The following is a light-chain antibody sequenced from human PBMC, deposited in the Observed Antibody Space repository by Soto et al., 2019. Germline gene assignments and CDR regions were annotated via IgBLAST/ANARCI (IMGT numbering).Light chain of an antibody. J-gene: IGLJ1*01. V-gene: IGLV2-14*01. CDR2: DVS. CDR3: SSNTSSSTYV. CDR1: SSVVGGYNY. Sequence: QSALTQPASVSGSPGQSIPISCTGTSSVVGGYNYVSWYQQHPGKAPKLMIYDVSNRPSGVSNRFFGSKSGNTASLTISGLQAEDEADYYCSSNTSSSTYVFGTGTKVTVL.